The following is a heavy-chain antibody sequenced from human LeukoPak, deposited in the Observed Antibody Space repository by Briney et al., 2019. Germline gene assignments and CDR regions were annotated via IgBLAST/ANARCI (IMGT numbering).Heavy chain of an antibody. V-gene: IGHV4-34*01. CDR2: INHRGST. CDR1: GGSFSGYY. Sequence: SETLSLTCAVYGGSFSGYYWSWIRQPPGKGLEWIGEINHRGSTNYNPSLKSRVTISVDTSKNQFSLKLSSVTAADTAVYYCARVVRYCSSTSCYTKLYWFDPWGQGTLVTVSS. J-gene: IGHJ5*02. CDR3: ARVVRYCSSTSCYTKLYWFDP. D-gene: IGHD2-2*02.